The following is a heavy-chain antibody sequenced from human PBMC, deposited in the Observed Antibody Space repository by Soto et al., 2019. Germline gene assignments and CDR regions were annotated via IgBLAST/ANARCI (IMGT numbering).Heavy chain of an antibody. D-gene: IGHD1-26*01. CDR1: GGSISSSSW. CDR3: ARNPPSGTYPPPADY. CDR2: IYHSGST. Sequence: QVQLQESGPGLVKPSGTLSLTCAVSGGSISSSSWWSWVRQPPGKGLEWIGEIYHSGSTNYNPSLQSSLTLSVDKSQNPFSLNLTPVTAADTAVYYCARNPPSGTYPPPADYWGQGILVTVSS. J-gene: IGHJ4*02. V-gene: IGHV4-4*02.